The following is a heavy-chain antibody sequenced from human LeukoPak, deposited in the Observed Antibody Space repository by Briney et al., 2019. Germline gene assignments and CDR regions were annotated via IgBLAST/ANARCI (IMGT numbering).Heavy chain of an antibody. D-gene: IGHD5-18*01. J-gene: IGHJ4*02. Sequence: SGPALVKHTQTLTLTCTFSGFSLSTSSMCVSWIRKPPGKALEWLARIDWDDDKYYSTSLKTRLTISKDTSKNQVVLTMTNMDPVDTATYYCARIRGDTVLADYWGQGTLVTVSS. CDR2: IDWDDDK. V-gene: IGHV2-70*11. CDR1: GFSLSTSSMC. CDR3: ARIRGDTVLADY.